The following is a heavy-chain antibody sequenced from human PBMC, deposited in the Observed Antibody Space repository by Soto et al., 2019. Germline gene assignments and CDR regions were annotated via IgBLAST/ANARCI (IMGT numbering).Heavy chain of an antibody. CDR1: GFSLSNARMG. Sequence: QVTSKESGPVLVKPTEPLTLTCTVSGFSLSNARMGVSGIRQPPVKALEWLAHIFSNDEKSYSTSLKSRLTISKDTSKSQVVLTMTNMDPVDTATYYCSRIVGLYSGYDYGGYYYYGMDVCGQGNTVTVSS. CDR3: SRIVGLYSGYDYGGYYYYGMDV. J-gene: IGHJ6*02. V-gene: IGHV2-26*01. D-gene: IGHD5-12*01. CDR2: IFSNDEK.